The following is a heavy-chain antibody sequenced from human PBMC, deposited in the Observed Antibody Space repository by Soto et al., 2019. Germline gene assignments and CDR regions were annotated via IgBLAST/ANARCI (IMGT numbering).Heavy chain of an antibody. V-gene: IGHV3-15*07. CDR3: ATEPYQYVYYGMDV. J-gene: IGHJ6*02. D-gene: IGHD2-2*01. CDR1: GFDFNNAW. CDR2: IKSQADGGTT. Sequence: EVQLVQSGGGLVKPGGSLRLSREASGFDFNNAWMNWVRQAPGKGPEWVGRIKSQADGGTTAFGSPVRGRFTIWRDDSENTLYLQMNSLKTEDTAVYYCATEPYQYVYYGMDVWGQGTTVTVSS.